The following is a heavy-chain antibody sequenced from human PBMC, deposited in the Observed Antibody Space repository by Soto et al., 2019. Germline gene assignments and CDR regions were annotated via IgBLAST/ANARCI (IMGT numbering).Heavy chain of an antibody. V-gene: IGHV1-69*01. J-gene: IGHJ3*02. CDR2: IIPMFGTP. CDR1: GGSFNSHA. Sequence: QVQLEQSGAEVKKAGSSVKVSCKAFGGSFNSHAISWVRQAPVQGLEWMGGIIPMFGTPTYAQKFQAGVTISAEESTSTVYLDLSSLRSEDTAVYYCARSRNVAEFNDYGGNYHGFDIWGQGTMVTVSS. CDR3: ARSRNVAEFNDYGGNYHGFDI. D-gene: IGHD4-17*01.